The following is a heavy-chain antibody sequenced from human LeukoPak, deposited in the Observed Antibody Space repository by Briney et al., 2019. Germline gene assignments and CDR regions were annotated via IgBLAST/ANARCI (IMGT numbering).Heavy chain of an antibody. J-gene: IGHJ5*02. CDR3: ARDLLPQGGWLLGGNWFDP. CDR2: IKQDGSEK. CDR1: GFTFSTYW. D-gene: IGHD3-9*01. V-gene: IGHV3-7*01. Sequence: PGGSLRLSCAASGFTFSTYWMSWVRQAPGKGLEWVANIKQDGSEKYYVDSVKGRFTISRDNAKNSLYLQMNSLRAEDTAVYYCARDLLPQGGWLLGGNWFDPWGQGTLVTVSS.